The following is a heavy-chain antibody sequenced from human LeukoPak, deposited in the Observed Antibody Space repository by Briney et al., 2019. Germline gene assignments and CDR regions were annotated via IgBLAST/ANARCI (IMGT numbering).Heavy chain of an antibody. CDR2: IYYSGST. J-gene: IGHJ4*02. CDR3: ARELTPVNYVDY. CDR1: GGSISSGDYY. D-gene: IGHD1-14*01. Sequence: SEALSLTCTVSGGSISSGDYYWSWIRQPPGKGLEWIGYIYYSGSTYYNPSLKSRVTISVDTSKNQFSLKLSSVTAADTAVYYCARELTPVNYVDYWGQGTLVTVSS. V-gene: IGHV4-30-4*08.